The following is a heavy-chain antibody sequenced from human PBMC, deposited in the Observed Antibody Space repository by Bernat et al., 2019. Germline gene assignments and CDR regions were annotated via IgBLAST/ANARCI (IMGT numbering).Heavy chain of an antibody. CDR3: ARDVSDDGDYGGFDY. J-gene: IGHJ4*02. CDR2: IIPILGIA. CDR1: GGTFSSYT. Sequence: QVQLVQSGAEVKKPGSSVKVSCKASGGTFSSYTISWVRQAPGQGLEWMGRIIPILGIANYAQKFQGRVTITADKSTSTAYMELSSLRSEDTAVYYCARDVSDDGDYGGFDYWGQGTLVTVSS. D-gene: IGHD4-17*01. V-gene: IGHV1-69*08.